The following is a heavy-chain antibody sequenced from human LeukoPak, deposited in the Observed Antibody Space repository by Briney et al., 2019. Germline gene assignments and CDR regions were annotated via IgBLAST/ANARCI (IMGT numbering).Heavy chain of an antibody. V-gene: IGHV3-30*02. Sequence: LAGGSLRLSCAASGFTFSSYGMHWVRQAPGKGLEWVAFIRYDGSNKYYADSVKGRFTISRDNSKNTLYLQMSSLRAEDTAVYYCAKEYYYDSSGYYLPDYWGQGTLVTVSS. CDR3: AKEYYYDSSGYYLPDY. CDR2: IRYDGSNK. J-gene: IGHJ4*02. CDR1: GFTFSSYG. D-gene: IGHD3-22*01.